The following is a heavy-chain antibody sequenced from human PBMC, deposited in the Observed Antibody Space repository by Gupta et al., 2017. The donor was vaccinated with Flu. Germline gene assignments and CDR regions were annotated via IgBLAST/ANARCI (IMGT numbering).Heavy chain of an antibody. CDR2: IYYSGTT. D-gene: IGHD3-16*01. Sequence: QVQLQESGPGLVKPSQTLSLTCTVSGGSISINDSYWSWIRQHPGKGLEWIGYIYYSGTTYYNPSRKRRLTISVDTSKNQFSLNLTSVTAADTAVYFCAGTVDPWAADGGWYFNLWGRGALVTVSS. CDR1: GGSISINDSY. CDR3: AGTVDPWAADGGWYFNL. J-gene: IGHJ2*01. V-gene: IGHV4-31*03.